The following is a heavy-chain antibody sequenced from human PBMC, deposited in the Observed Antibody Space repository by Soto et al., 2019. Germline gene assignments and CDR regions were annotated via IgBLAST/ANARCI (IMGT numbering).Heavy chain of an antibody. Sequence: PGGSLRLSCAASGFTFSGYYMTWVRQSPGRGLEWVGNIKQDGSEKYYVDSLKGRFTISRDNAKKSLYLQMNSLRVEDTAVYYCARGRSDDYFDYWGQGTLVNVSS. J-gene: IGHJ4*02. CDR2: IKQDGSEK. CDR3: ARGRSDDYFDY. D-gene: IGHD2-15*01. CDR1: GFTFSGYY. V-gene: IGHV3-7*01.